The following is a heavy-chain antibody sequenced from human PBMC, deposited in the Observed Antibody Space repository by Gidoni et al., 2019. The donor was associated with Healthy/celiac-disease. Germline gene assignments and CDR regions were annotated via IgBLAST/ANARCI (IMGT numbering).Heavy chain of an antibody. CDR2: IYPGASDT. D-gene: IGHD4-17*01. J-gene: IGHJ4*02. V-gene: IGHV5-51*03. Sequence: EVQLVQSGAEVKKPGESRKIYCKGSGSSVTSYWIGWVRQMPGKGLEWMGIIYPGASDTRSSPSFQGQVTISADKSISTAYLQWSSLKASDTAMYYCARMTTLTNFDYWGQGTLVTVSS. CDR3: ARMTTLTNFDY. CDR1: GSSVTSYW.